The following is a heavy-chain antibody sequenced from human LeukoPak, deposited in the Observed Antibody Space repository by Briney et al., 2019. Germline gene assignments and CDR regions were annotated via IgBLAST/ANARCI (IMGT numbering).Heavy chain of an antibody. CDR2: IWDDGSNK. CDR3: TRDANFGYDAFDL. CDR1: GFTFSRYC. J-gene: IGHJ3*01. D-gene: IGHD3-10*01. V-gene: IGHV3-33*01. Sequence: GGSLRLSCAASGFTFSRYCMHGVRQAPGKGREGGAVIWDDGSNKYYADSVKGRFTISRDNSKNTLYLQVNSLRAEETAVYYCTRDANFGYDAFDLWGQGTMVTVSS.